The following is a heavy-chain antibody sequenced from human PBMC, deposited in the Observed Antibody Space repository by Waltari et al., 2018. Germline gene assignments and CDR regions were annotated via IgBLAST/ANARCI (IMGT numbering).Heavy chain of an antibody. V-gene: IGHV1-46*01. J-gene: IGHJ4*02. CDR2: INPSGGST. CDR1: GYTFTSYY. D-gene: IGHD6-19*01. Sequence: QVQLVQSGAEVKKPGASVKVSCKASGYTFTSYYMHWVRQAPGQGLEWMGIINPSGGSTSYAQKFQGRVTMTRDTSTSTVYMELSSLRSEDTAVYYCARGEIAVAGTSWIRPHFDYWGQGTLVTVSS. CDR3: ARGEIAVAGTSWIRPHFDY.